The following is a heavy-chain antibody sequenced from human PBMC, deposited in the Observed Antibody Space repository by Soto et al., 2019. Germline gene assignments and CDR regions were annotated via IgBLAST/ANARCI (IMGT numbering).Heavy chain of an antibody. V-gene: IGHV1-18*01. Sequence: ASVKVSCKASGGTFSSYAISWVRQAPGQGLEWMGWISPNNGNTNYAQKLQGRVTMTTDTSTSTAYMELRSLRSDDTAVYYCARVRCGSTSCYVRNAFDIWGQGTMVTVSS. CDR2: ISPNNGNT. CDR1: GGTFSSYA. D-gene: IGHD2-2*01. J-gene: IGHJ3*02. CDR3: ARVRCGSTSCYVRNAFDI.